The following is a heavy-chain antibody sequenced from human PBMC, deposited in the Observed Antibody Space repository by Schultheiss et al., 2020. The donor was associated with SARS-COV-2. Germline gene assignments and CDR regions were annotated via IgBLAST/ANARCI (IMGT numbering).Heavy chain of an antibody. D-gene: IGHD1-1*01. J-gene: IGHJ4*02. V-gene: IGHV4-34*01. CDR1: GGSFSGYY. Sequence: SETLSLTCAVYGGSFSGYYWSWIRQPPGKGLEWIGEINHSGSTNYNPSLKSRVTISVDTSKNQFSLKLSSVTAADTAVYYCARAVKWERLYYFDYWGQGTLVTVSS. CDR2: INHSGST. CDR3: ARAVKWERLYYFDY.